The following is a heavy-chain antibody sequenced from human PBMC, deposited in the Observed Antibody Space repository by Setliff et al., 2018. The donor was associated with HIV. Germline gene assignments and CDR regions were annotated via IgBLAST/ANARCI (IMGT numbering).Heavy chain of an antibody. CDR3: AREGGTGRSSWYGAYWYDP. CDR1: GGSISNYY. V-gene: IGHV4-59*12. Sequence: ETLSITCTVSGGSISNYYWSWIWQSPEKVLEWIGYIHYSGSTNYNPPLKSRDTISLDTSKNQFTQRLPSVTAADTAVYYCAREGGTGRSSWYGAYWYDPWGQGTLVTVSS. D-gene: IGHD6-13*01. J-gene: IGHJ5*02. CDR2: IHYSGST.